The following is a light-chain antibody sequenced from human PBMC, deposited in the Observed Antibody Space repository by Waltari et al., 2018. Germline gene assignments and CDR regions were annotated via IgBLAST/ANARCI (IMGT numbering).Light chain of an antibody. CDR2: SAV. J-gene: IGLJ2*01. V-gene: IGLV1-40*01. CDR1: NSDIGAGHG. Sequence: QSVLTQPPSVSGAPGQRVTISCAGSNSDIGAGHGVHWYQHIPGSPPRLLVYSAVYRPWDVPDRFSGSKSGTSASLAITALQTEDEGDYYCQSYDASLTVIFGGGTRLTVL. CDR3: QSYDASLTVI.